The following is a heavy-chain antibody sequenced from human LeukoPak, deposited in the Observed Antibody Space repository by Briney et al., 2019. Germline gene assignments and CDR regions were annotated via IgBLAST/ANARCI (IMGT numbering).Heavy chain of an antibody. CDR2: LIPSLGIA. V-gene: IGHV1-69*04. CDR1: GGTFSCYA. CDR3: AREPNVLLWFGEKFGP. Sequence: SVKLYCKASGGTFSCYAISWVRQAPRQGLEWMGRLIPSLGIANCAQKFQGRVTITADKSRSTAYMELSSLRSEDTGVYYCAREPNVLLWFGEKFGPWGQGTLVTVSS. J-gene: IGHJ5*02. D-gene: IGHD3-10*01.